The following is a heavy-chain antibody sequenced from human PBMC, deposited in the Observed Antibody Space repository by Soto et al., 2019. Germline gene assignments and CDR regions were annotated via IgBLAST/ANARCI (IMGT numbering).Heavy chain of an antibody. J-gene: IGHJ4*02. CDR3: AVRSFCTRESCWRHFDS. Sequence: GSSVKVSCKTSGYTFTTYGFSWVRQAPGQGLEWMGWISVHSDTTEYARKFQGRVTMTTDTSTSTAYVELRSLRSDDTAVYYCAVRSFCTRESCWRHFDSCGQGNLVTV. D-gene: IGHD2-8*01. V-gene: IGHV1-18*04. CDR1: GYTFTTYG. CDR2: ISVHSDTT.